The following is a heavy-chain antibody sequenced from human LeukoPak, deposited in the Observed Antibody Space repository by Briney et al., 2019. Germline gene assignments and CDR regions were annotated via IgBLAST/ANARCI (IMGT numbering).Heavy chain of an antibody. CDR2: IYTSGST. CDR1: GGSISSGSYY. Sequence: SQTLSLTCTVSGGSISSGSYYWSWIRQPAGKGLEWIGRIYTSGSTNYNPSLKSRVTISVDTSKNQFSLKLSSVTAADTAVYYCARKSGSYFFWGQGTLVTVSS. J-gene: IGHJ4*02. V-gene: IGHV4-61*02. CDR3: ARKSGSYFF. D-gene: IGHD1-26*01.